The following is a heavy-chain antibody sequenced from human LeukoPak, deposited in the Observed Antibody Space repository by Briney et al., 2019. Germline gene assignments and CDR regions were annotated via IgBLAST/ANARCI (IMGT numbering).Heavy chain of an antibody. CDR3: AREDSSGWFDY. J-gene: IGHJ4*02. CDR2: IYYSGST. CDR1: GGSISSYY. V-gene: IGHV4-59*01. D-gene: IGHD6-19*01. Sequence: SETLSLTCTVSGGSISSYYWSWIRQPPGKGLEWIGYIYYSGSTKYNPSLKSRVTISVDTSKNEFSLKLTSVTAADTAVYYCAREDSSGWFDYWGQGTLVTVSS.